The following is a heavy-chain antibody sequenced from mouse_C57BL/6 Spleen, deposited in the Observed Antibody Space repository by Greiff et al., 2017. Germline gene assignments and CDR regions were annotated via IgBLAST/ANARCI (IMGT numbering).Heavy chain of an antibody. CDR3: ARRGRGQLRLHYAMDY. D-gene: IGHD3-2*02. V-gene: IGHV1-22*01. Sequence: EVQLQQSGPELVKPGASVKMSCKASGYTFTDYYMHWVKQSPGKSLEWIGYINPNNGGTRYNQKFKGKATLTVNKSSSTAYMELRSLTSEESAVYYCARRGRGQLRLHYAMDYWGQGTSVTVSA. CDR2: INPNNGGT. CDR1: GYTFTDYY. J-gene: IGHJ4*01.